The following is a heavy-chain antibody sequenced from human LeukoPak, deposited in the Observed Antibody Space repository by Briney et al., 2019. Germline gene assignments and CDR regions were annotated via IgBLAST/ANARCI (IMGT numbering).Heavy chain of an antibody. CDR3: AREDSGSYSTLFDY. CDR1: GFTFSDYY. CDR2: ISSSGSTI. J-gene: IGHJ4*02. V-gene: IGHV3-11*01. Sequence: GGSLRLSCAASGFTFSDYYMSWIRQAPGKGLEWVSYISSSGSTIYYADSVKGRFTISRDNAKNTLYLQMNSLRAKDTAVYYCAREDSGSYSTLFDYWGQGTLVTVSS. D-gene: IGHD1-26*01.